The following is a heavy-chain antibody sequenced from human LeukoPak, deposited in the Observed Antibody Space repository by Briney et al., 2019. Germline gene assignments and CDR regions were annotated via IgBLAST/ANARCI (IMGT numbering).Heavy chain of an antibody. CDR1: GFTFSNYW. CDR3: ARDLGQYYDTSDNWFDP. CDR2: INSDGINT. Sequence: GGSLRLSCAASGFTFSNYWMHWVRQAPGKGLVWVSRINSDGINTSYADSVKGRFTISRDNAKNTLNLQMNSLRAEDTTVYYCARDLGQYYDTSDNWFDPWGQGTLVTVSS. D-gene: IGHD3-22*01. J-gene: IGHJ5*02. V-gene: IGHV3-74*01.